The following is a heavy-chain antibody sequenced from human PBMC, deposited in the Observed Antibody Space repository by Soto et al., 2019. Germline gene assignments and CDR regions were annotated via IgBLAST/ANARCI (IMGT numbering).Heavy chain of an antibody. J-gene: IGHJ4*02. D-gene: IGHD3-3*01. CDR1: GFSFSSSA. Sequence: GGSLRLSCEVSGFSFSSSAMNWVRQAPGKGLEWIAVISGSGGATYFADSVKGRFTISRDNSKNTLYLQMNSLRAEDTAVYYCAKATLRVVHPLVFDHWGQGSLVTVSS. CDR3: AKATLRVVHPLVFDH. CDR2: ISGSGGAT. V-gene: IGHV3-23*01.